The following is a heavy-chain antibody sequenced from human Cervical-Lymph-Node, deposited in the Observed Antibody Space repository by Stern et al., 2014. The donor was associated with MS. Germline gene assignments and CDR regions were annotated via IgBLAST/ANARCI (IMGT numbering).Heavy chain of an antibody. Sequence: EVQLEESGGGLVQPGGSLRLSCATSGFSVSDNYMTWVRQAPGKGLQWISVIYSAGTTYYADSVKGRFSISRDNAKNTLFLQMNSLRADDTAVYYCARVAATTATILGWFESWGPGTLVTVSS. J-gene: IGHJ5*01. CDR3: ARVAATTATILGWFES. CDR2: IYSAGTT. D-gene: IGHD4-17*01. V-gene: IGHV3-53*01. CDR1: GFSVSDNY.